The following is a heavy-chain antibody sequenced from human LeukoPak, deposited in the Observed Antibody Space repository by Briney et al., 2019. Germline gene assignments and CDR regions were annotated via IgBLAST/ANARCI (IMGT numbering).Heavy chain of an antibody. Sequence: ASVKVSCKVSGYTLTELSMHWVRQAPGKGLEWMGGFDPEDGETMYAQKFQGRVTMTEDTSTDTAYMELSSLRSEDTAVYYCATEPLWFGEFLGGFDPWGQGTLVTVSS. V-gene: IGHV1-24*01. CDR3: ATEPLWFGEFLGGFDP. CDR1: GYTLTELS. D-gene: IGHD3-10*01. CDR2: FDPEDGET. J-gene: IGHJ5*02.